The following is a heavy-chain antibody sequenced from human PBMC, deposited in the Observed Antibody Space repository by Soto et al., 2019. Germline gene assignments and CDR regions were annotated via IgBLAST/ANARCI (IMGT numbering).Heavy chain of an antibody. D-gene: IGHD2-15*01. V-gene: IGHV4-59*01. CDR3: ARGSRRGVGLGAFDI. J-gene: IGHJ3*02. CDR1: GGSISSYY. Sequence: LSLTCTVSGGSISSYYWSWIRQPPGKGLEWIGYIYYSGSTNYNPSLKSRVTISVDTSKNQFSLKLSSVTAADTAVYYCARGSRRGVGLGAFDIWGQGTMVTVSS. CDR2: IYYSGST.